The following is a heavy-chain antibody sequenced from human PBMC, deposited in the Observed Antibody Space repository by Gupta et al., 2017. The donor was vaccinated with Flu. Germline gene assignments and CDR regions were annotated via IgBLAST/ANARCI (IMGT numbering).Heavy chain of an antibody. CDR3: ASRTWIQLWLHDY. Sequence: SSYYWGWIRQPPGKGLEWIGSIYYSGSTYYNPSLKSRVTISVDTSKNQFSLKLSSVTAADTAVYYCASRTWIQLWLHDYWGQGTLVTVSS. CDR2: IYYSGST. D-gene: IGHD5-18*01. CDR1: SSYY. V-gene: IGHV4-39*01. J-gene: IGHJ4*02.